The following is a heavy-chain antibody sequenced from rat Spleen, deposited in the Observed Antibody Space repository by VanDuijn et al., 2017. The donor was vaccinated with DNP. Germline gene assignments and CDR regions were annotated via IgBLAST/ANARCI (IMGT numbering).Heavy chain of an antibody. CDR2: IKAKSNNYAT. CDR3: TSMDA. J-gene: IGHJ4*01. V-gene: IGHV6-8*01. Sequence: EVQLVETGGSLVQPGKSLKLTCATSGFTFSNAWMHWVRQSPEKQLEWVAQIKAKSNNYATYYAESVKGRFTISRDDSKSSVYLQMNSLKEEDTAIYYCTSMDAWGQGTSVTVSS. CDR1: GFTFSNAW.